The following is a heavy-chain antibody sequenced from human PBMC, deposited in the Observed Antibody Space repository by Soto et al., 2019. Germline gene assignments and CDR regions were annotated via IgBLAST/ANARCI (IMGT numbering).Heavy chain of an antibody. V-gene: IGHV1-69*13. CDR3: ARYNDGGWYGGGWFNT. CDR2: IIPIFGTA. D-gene: IGHD6-19*01. CDR1: GGTFSSYA. Sequence: SVKVSCKASGGTFSSYAISWVRQAPGQGLEWMGGIIPIFGTANYAQKFQGRVTITADESTSTAYMELSSLRSEDTAVYYCARYNDGGWYGGGWFNTWGQGTLVTVSS. J-gene: IGHJ5*02.